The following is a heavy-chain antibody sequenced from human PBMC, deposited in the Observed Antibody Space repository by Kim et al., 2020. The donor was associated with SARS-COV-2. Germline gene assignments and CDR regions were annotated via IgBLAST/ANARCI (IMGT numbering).Heavy chain of an antibody. CDR2: INTNTGNP. J-gene: IGHJ6*02. Sequence: ASVKVSCKASGYTFTSYAMNWVRQAPGQGLEWMGWINTNTGNPTYAQGFTGRFVFSLDTSVSTAYLQISSLKAEDTAVYYCARVYYGSGSYSNYYYYYGMVVWGQGTTVTVSS. CDR3: ARVYYGSGSYSNYYYYYGMVV. CDR1: GYTFTSYA. D-gene: IGHD3-10*01. V-gene: IGHV7-4-1*02.